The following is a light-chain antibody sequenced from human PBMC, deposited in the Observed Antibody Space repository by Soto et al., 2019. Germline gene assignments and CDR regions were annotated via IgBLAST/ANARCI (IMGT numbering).Light chain of an antibody. CDR3: QQYGVTPPNT. V-gene: IGKV3-20*01. Sequence: EIVLTQSPDTLSLSPGERATLSCRASQIVSSTYLAWFQHKPGQAPRLLIYGASTRATGIPDSFSGSGSGADFTLTISGLEPEDFGLYYCQQYGVTPPNTFGGGTKVEV. CDR2: GAS. J-gene: IGKJ4*01. CDR1: QIVSSTY.